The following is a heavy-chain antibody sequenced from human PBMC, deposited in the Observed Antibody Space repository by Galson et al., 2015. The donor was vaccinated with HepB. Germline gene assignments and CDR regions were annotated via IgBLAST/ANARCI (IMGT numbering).Heavy chain of an antibody. V-gene: IGHV1-69*08. J-gene: IGHJ4*02. CDR1: GGTLRSYT. CDR3: ARAIYDYGNQYHFDS. D-gene: IGHD3-16*01. Sequence: SVKVSCKASGGTLRSYTFNWVRQAPTQGLEWMGRIIPSLGAATYAQRFQGRVTITADKSTRTAYMEMSSLRSDDTAVYYCARAIYDYGNQYHFDSWGQRTLVTVSS. CDR2: IIPSLGAA.